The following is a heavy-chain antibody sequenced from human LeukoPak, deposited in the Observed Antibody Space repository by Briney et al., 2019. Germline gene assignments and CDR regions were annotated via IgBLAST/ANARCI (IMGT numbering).Heavy chain of an antibody. CDR1: GGSISSSSYY. CDR3: ARRVQLWSSYWYFDL. Sequence: SETLSLTCTVSGGSISSSSYYWSWIRQPPGKGLEWIGYIYYSGSTNYNPSLKSRVTISVDTSKNQFSLKLSSVTAADTAVYYCARRVQLWSSYWYFDLWGRGTLVTVSS. D-gene: IGHD5-18*01. CDR2: IYYSGST. J-gene: IGHJ2*01. V-gene: IGHV4-61*05.